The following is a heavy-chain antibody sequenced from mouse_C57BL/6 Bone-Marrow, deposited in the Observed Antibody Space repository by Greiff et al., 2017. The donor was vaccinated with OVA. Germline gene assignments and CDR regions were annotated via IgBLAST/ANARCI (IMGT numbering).Heavy chain of an antibody. D-gene: IGHD2-3*01. CDR3: VRGGYYPYYYAMDY. Sequence: SGFTFNTYAMHWVRQAPGKGLEWVARIRSKSSNYATYYADSVKDRFTISRDDSQSMLYLQMNNLKTEDTAMYYCVRGGYYPYYYAMDYWGQGTSVTVSS. CDR2: IRSKSSNYAT. J-gene: IGHJ4*01. V-gene: IGHV10-3*01. CDR1: GFTFNTYA.